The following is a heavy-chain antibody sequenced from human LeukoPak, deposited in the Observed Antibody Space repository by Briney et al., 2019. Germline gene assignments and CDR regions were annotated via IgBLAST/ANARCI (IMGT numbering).Heavy chain of an antibody. V-gene: IGHV1-69*04. CDR1: GGTFSSYA. J-gene: IGHJ4*02. CDR3: ARADSNYAFDY. CDR2: IIPILGIA. Sequence: SVKVSCKASGGTFSSYAISWVRQAPGQGLEWMGRIIPILGIANYAQKFQGRVTITADKSTSTAYMELSSLRSEDTAVYYCARADSNYAFDYWGQGTLVTVSS. D-gene: IGHD4-11*01.